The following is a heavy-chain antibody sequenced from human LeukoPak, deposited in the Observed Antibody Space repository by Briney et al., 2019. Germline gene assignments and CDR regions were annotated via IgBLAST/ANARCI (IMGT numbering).Heavy chain of an antibody. Sequence: ASVTVSCKASGDTFTSYYMHWVRQAPGQGRDWKGIINPSGGSTSYAQKFQGRVTMTRDSSTSTVYMELSSLRSEDTAVYYCAREGTVTTMPFDYWGQGTLVTVSS. J-gene: IGHJ4*02. CDR3: AREGTVTTMPFDY. D-gene: IGHD4-11*01. V-gene: IGHV1-46*01. CDR1: GDTFTSYY. CDR2: INPSGGST.